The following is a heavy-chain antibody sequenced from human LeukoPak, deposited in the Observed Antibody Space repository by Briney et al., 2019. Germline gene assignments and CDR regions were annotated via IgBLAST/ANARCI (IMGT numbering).Heavy chain of an antibody. CDR1: GGSFSGYY. D-gene: IGHD5-12*01. Sequence: SETLSLTCAVYGGSFSGYYWSWIRQPPGKGLEWIGYIYYSGSTNYNPSLKSRVTISVDTSKNQFSLKLSSVTAADTAVYYCARRLSPLREFDYWGQGTLVTVSS. CDR2: IYYSGST. CDR3: ARRLSPLREFDY. J-gene: IGHJ4*02. V-gene: IGHV4-59*08.